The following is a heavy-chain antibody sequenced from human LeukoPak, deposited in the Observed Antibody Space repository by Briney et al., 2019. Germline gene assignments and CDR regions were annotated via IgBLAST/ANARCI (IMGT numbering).Heavy chain of an antibody. Sequence: GGSLRLSCAASGFIFSNYAMTWVRQTPGKGLEWVSAISGRSNNTYYADSVKGRFTISRDSSKNTLYLQMNSLRADDTAVYYCAKWGDYDVLTGYYVSDFWGQGTLVTVSS. CDR3: AKWGDYDVLTGYYVSDF. CDR2: ISGRSNNT. D-gene: IGHD3-9*01. V-gene: IGHV3-23*01. J-gene: IGHJ4*02. CDR1: GFIFSNYA.